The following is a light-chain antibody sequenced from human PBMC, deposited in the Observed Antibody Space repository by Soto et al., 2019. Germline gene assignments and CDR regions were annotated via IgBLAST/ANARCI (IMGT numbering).Light chain of an antibody. CDR3: QQSYSTPWT. CDR2: AAS. Sequence: DLQLTQSPSFLSASLGDRVTIXXRASQGISSYLAWYQQKPGKAPKVXIYAASTLQSGVPSRFSGSGSGTDFTLTISSLQPEDFATYYCQQSYSTPWTFGQGTKVDIK. V-gene: IGKV1-39*01. CDR1: QGISSY. J-gene: IGKJ1*01.